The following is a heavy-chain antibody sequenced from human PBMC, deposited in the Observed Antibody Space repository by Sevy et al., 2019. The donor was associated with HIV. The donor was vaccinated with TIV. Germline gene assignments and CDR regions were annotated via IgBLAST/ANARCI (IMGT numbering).Heavy chain of an antibody. CDR2: IYYSGST. J-gene: IGHJ2*01. V-gene: IGHV4-39*01. D-gene: IGHD2-15*01. Sequence: SETLSLTCTVSGGSISSGSYYWGWIRQPPGKGLEWIGSIYYSGSTYYNPSLKSRVTISVDTSKNQFSLRLSSVTAAATAVYYCARHIVGRTVVTGAWYFDLWGRGTLVTVSS. CDR1: GGSISSGSYY. CDR3: ARHIVGRTVVTGAWYFDL.